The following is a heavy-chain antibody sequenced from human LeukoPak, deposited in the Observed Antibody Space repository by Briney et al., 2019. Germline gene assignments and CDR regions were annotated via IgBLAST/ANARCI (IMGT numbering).Heavy chain of an antibody. CDR1: GYTFTSGD. Sequence: GASVKVSCKGSGYTFTSGDNKWVRQAPRQGRQSRGWRNPNSGNTAYEQKFQSRVTMTRNTSISTAYMELSSMSSEDTAVYYCARHCSSTSCPPLNYYYYGMDVWGQGATVTVS. CDR3: ARHCSSTSCPPLNYYYYGMDV. D-gene: IGHD2-2*01. CDR2: RNPNSGNT. J-gene: IGHJ6*02. V-gene: IGHV1-8*01.